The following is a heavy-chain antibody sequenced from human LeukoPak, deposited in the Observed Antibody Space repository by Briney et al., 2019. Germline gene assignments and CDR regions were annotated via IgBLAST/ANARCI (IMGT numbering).Heavy chain of an antibody. CDR1: GFTFSSYA. J-gene: IGHJ4*02. CDR3: AKDRDSGSYEGAEYFDY. D-gene: IGHD1-26*01. CDR2: ISGSGGST. V-gene: IGHV3-23*01. Sequence: PGGSLRLSCAASGFTFSSYAMSWVRQAPGKGLEWVSAISGSGGSTYYADSVKGRFTISRDNSKNTLYLQMNSLRAEDTAVYYCAKDRDSGSYEGAEYFDYWGQGTLVTVSS.